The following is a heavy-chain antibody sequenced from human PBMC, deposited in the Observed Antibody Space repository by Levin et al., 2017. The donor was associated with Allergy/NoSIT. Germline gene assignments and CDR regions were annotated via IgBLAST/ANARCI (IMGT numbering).Heavy chain of an antibody. CDR1: GLTVSRHY. D-gene: IGHD4-17*01. CDR3: AASGDYGRKDFTY. V-gene: IGHV3-53*01. J-gene: IGHJ4*02. CDR2: IYSDGGT. Sequence: GESLKISCAVSGLTVSRHYMSWVRQAPGKGLEWVSVIYSDGGTYYADSVQGRFTISRDNSNNRLFLQMNSLRAEDTAEYYCAASGDYGRKDFTYWGQGTLVTVSS.